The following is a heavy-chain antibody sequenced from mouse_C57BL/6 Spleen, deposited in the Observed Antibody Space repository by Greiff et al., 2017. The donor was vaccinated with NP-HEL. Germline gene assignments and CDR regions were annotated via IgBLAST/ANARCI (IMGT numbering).Heavy chain of an antibody. Sequence: EVKLVESGEGLVKPGGSLKLSCAASGFTFSSYAMSWVRQTPEKRLEWVAYISSCGDYIYYADTVKGRCTISRDNARNTLYLQMSSLKSEDTAMYDCTNIYFVDYYAMEDWGQGTSVTVAS. CDR3: TNIYFVDYYAMED. CDR2: ISSCGDYI. D-gene: IGHD2-1*01. J-gene: IGHJ4*01. V-gene: IGHV5-9-1*02. CDR1: GFTFSSYA.